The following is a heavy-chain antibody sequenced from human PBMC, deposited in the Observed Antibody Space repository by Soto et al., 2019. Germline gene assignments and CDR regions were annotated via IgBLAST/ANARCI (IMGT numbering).Heavy chain of an antibody. Sequence: GASVKVSCKASGYTFTSYGISWVRQAPGQGLEWMGWISAYNGNTNYAQKLQGRVTMTTDTSTSTAYMELRSLRSDDTAVYYCARVERYFGWFYGMDVWGQGTTVTVSS. CDR3: ARVERYFGWFYGMDV. J-gene: IGHJ6*02. CDR1: GYTFTSYG. D-gene: IGHD3-9*01. CDR2: ISAYNGNT. V-gene: IGHV1-18*01.